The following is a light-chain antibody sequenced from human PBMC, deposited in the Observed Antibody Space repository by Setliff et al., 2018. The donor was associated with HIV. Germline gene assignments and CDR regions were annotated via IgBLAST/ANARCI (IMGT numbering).Light chain of an antibody. J-gene: IGLJ1*01. CDR1: GSDVGGYNY. V-gene: IGLV2-14*01. CDR3: SSYTSSSTYV. CDR2: DVS. Sequence: QSALTQPASVSGSPGQSITISCTGTGSDVGGYNYVSWYQQHPGKAPKLMIYDVSKRPSGVSNRFSGSKSGNTASLTISGLQAEDEADYYCSSYTSSSTYVFGSGTKV.